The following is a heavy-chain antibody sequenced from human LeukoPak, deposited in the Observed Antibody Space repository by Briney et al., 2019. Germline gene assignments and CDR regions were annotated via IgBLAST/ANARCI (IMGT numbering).Heavy chain of an antibody. D-gene: IGHD1-26*01. CDR1: GFTFSSYV. J-gene: IGHJ6*03. Sequence: PGGSLRLSCAASGFTFSSYVMHWVRQAPGKGLEWVAIISYDGSNEYYADSVKGRFTISRDNSKNTLYLQMNSLRAADTAVYYCARMVGWGARRYSYFYMDVWGKGTTVTISS. CDR3: ARMVGWGARRYSYFYMDV. V-gene: IGHV3-30*04. CDR2: ISYDGSNE.